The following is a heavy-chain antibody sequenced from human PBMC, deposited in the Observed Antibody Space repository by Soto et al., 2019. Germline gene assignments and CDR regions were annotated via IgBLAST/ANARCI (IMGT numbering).Heavy chain of an antibody. CDR3: AKLTHY. J-gene: IGHJ4*02. D-gene: IGHD3-16*01. Sequence: PGGSLRLSCAASGFTFNNYAMNWVRRAPGKGLEWVATISCSGGSTYYADSVKGRFTISRDNSKNTLYLQMNSLRAEDTALYYCAKLTHYWGQGTLVTVSS. CDR1: GFTFNNYA. V-gene: IGHV3-23*01. CDR2: ISCSGGST.